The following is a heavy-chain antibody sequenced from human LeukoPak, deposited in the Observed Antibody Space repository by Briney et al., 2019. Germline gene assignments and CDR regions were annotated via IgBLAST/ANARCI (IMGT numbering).Heavy chain of an antibody. D-gene: IGHD3-22*01. Sequence: NSSETLSLTCPVSGGSISSYYWSWIRQPPGKGLEWIGYIYYSGSTNYNPSLKSRVTISVDTSKNQFSLKLSSVAAADTAVYYCARVLTYYYDSSGYDDAFDIWGQGTMVTVSS. V-gene: IGHV4-59*01. CDR3: ARVLTYYYDSSGYDDAFDI. CDR2: IYYSGST. J-gene: IGHJ3*02. CDR1: GGSISSYY.